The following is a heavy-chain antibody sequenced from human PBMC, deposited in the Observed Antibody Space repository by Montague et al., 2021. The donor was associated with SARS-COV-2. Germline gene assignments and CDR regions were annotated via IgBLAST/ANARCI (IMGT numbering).Heavy chain of an antibody. V-gene: IGHV4-59*12. CDR2: IFYNGST. Sequence: SETLSLTCTVSFGSISTYYWSWIRQPPGKGLEWIGFIFYNGSTKYNPSLKRRVSISLDTSKNQFSLKLSSVTAADTAVYYCARGQPPRITFGGIISYGLDVWGQGTTVTVSS. D-gene: IGHD3-16*02. CDR1: FGSISTYY. CDR3: ARGQPPRITFGGIISYGLDV. J-gene: IGHJ6*02.